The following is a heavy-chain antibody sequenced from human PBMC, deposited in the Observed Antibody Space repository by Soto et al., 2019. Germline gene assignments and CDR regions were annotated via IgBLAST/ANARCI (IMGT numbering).Heavy chain of an antibody. CDR3: VRDSRGDY. CDR2: IDHDGAT. Sequence: EVQLVESGGGLVQPGGSLRLSCAGSGFTFSNYWMHWVRQAPGQGLEWVSRIDHDGATDYADSVRGRFTISRDNAENTLYLQMNSLRPEATSVYYCVRDSRGDYWGQGTLVTVSS. V-gene: IGHV3-74*01. CDR1: GFTFSNYW. J-gene: IGHJ4*02.